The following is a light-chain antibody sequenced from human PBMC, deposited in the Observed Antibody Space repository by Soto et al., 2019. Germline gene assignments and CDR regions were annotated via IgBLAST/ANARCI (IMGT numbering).Light chain of an antibody. CDR2: DVS. CDR1: SSDIGAYNY. J-gene: IGLJ1*01. CDR3: STYTSSKTYV. V-gene: IGLV2-14*01. Sequence: SVLTQPASVSGSPGQSVAISCPGTSSDIGAYNYVSWYQQHPGKAPKLMIFDVSNRPSGVSNRFSGSKSGNTASLTISGLQAEDEADYYCSTYTSSKTYVFGTGTRVTVL.